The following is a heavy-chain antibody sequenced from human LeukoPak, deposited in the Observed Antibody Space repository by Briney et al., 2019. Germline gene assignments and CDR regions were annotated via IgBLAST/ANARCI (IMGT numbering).Heavy chain of an antibody. D-gene: IGHD3-22*01. CDR1: GFTFSSYA. CDR3: ADYYYDSSGYYPEYFQH. Sequence: GGSLRLSCAASGFTFSSYATSWVRQAPGKGLEWVSAISGSGGSTYYADSVKGRFTISRDNSKNTLYLQMNSLRAEDTAVYYCADYYYDSSGYYPEYFQHWGQGTLVTVSS. J-gene: IGHJ1*01. V-gene: IGHV3-23*01. CDR2: ISGSGGST.